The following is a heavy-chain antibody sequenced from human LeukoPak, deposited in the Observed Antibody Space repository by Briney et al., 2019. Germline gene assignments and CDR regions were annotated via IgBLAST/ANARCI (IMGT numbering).Heavy chain of an antibody. CDR1: GYSISSSYY. J-gene: IGHJ4*02. Sequence: SETLSLTCTVSGYSISSSYYWGWIRQPPGKGLEWIGSIYHSGSTYYNPSLKSRVTISVDRSKNQFSLKLSSVTAADTAVYYCARATRGRFDYWGQGTLVTVSS. CDR3: ARATRGRFDY. CDR2: IYHSGST. D-gene: IGHD3-10*01. V-gene: IGHV4-38-2*02.